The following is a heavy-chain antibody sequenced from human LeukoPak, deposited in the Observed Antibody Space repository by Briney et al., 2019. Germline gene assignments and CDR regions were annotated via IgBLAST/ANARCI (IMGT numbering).Heavy chain of an antibody. V-gene: IGHV3-30-3*01. Sequence: PGGSLRLSCAASGFTFRSYAMHWVRQAPGKGLEWVAVISYDGSNKYYADSVKGRFTISRGNSKNTLYLQMNSLRAEDTAVYYCARDTLDYWGQGTLVTVSS. CDR1: GFTFRSYA. J-gene: IGHJ4*02. CDR3: ARDTLDY. CDR2: ISYDGSNK.